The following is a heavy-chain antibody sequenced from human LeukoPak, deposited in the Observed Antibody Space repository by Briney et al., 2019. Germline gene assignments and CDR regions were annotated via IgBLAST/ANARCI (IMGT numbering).Heavy chain of an antibody. CDR3: ASHYGMDV. J-gene: IGHJ6*02. V-gene: IGHV3-74*01. CDR2: ISSDGRST. CDR1: GTTFSSDW. Sequence: PGGSLRLSRVDSGTTFSSDWMHWVRQAPGKGPVWISRISSDGRSTTYADSVKGRFTISRDNAKNTLFLQMNSLRADDTAVYYCASHYGMDVWGQGTTVTVSS.